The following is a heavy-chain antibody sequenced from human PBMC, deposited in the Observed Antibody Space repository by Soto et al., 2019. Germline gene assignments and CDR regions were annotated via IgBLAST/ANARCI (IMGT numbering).Heavy chain of an antibody. CDR1: GGSISSGYYY. D-gene: IGHD3-10*01. CDR3: ARVGSGISHGMDV. J-gene: IGHJ6*02. CDR2: IFYSGNT. V-gene: IGHV4-31*03. Sequence: SETLSLTCTVSGGSISSGYYYWSWIRQHPGKGLEWIGYIFYSGNTYYNPSLKSRVTISVDTSKNQFSLKLSSVTAADTAVYYCARVGSGISHGMDVWGQGTTVTVSS.